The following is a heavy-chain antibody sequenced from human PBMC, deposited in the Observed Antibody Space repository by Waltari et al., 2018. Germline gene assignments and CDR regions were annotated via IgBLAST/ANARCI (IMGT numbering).Heavy chain of an antibody. CDR1: GFTFTSSA. V-gene: IGHV1-58*01. CDR2: IVVGSGNT. J-gene: IGHJ4*02. CDR3: AVRRGYSGYEDFDY. D-gene: IGHD5-12*01. Sequence: QMQLVQSGSEVKKPGTSVKVSCKASGFTFTSSAVQWVRQARGQRLEWIGWIVVGSGNTNYAQKFQERVTITRDMSTSTAYMELSSLRSEDTAVYYCAVRRGYSGYEDFDYWGQGTLVTVSS.